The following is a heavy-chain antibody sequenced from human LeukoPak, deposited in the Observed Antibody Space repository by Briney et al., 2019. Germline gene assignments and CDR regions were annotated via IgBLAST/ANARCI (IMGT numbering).Heavy chain of an antibody. Sequence: PGESLKISCQGSGYSFTTYWISWVRQLPGKGLEWMGEIDPSDSYTNYSPSFQGHVTISADKSIGTASLQWNSLKASDTAIYYCARRIVGATPWFDPWGQGTLVTVSS. V-gene: IGHV5-10-1*01. CDR3: ARRIVGATPWFDP. CDR1: GYSFTTYW. D-gene: IGHD1-26*01. CDR2: IDPSDSYT. J-gene: IGHJ5*02.